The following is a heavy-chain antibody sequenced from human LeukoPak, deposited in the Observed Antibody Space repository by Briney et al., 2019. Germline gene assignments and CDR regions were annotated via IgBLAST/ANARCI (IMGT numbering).Heavy chain of an antibody. V-gene: IGHV4-61*02. J-gene: IGHJ4*02. CDR1: GGSISSGSYF. CDR3: ARELAGYGKLDY. CDR2: IYTSGST. D-gene: IGHD5-12*01. Sequence: SQTLSLTCTVSGGSISSGSYFRSWIRQPAGKGLEWIGRIYTSGSTNYNPSLKSRVTISPDTSKSQFSLKLSSVTAADTAVYYCARELAGYGKLDYWGQGILVTVSS.